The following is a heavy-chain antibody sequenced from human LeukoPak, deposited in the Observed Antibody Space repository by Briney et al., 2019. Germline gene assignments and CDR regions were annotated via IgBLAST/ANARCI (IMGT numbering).Heavy chain of an antibody. D-gene: IGHD4-17*01. CDR3: ARELDDYGDINWFDP. CDR2: IIPIFGTA. CDR1: GGTFSSYA. J-gene: IGHJ5*02. V-gene: IGHV1-69*05. Sequence: SVKVSCKASGGTFSSYAISWVRQAPGQGLEWMGGIIPIFGTANYAEKFQGRVTITTDESTNTAYMELSSLRSEDTAVYYCARELDDYGDINWFDPWGQGALVTVSS.